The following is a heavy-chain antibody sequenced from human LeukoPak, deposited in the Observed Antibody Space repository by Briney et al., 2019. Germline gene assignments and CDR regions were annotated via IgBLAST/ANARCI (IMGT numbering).Heavy chain of an antibody. Sequence: ASVKVSCKASRYTFTSYAMHWVRQAPGQRREWMGWINAGNGNTKYSQKFQGRVTITRDTSASTAYMELSSLRSEDTAVYYCARDRGGEVERATRWLDPWGQGTLVTVSS. CDR1: RYTFTSYA. J-gene: IGHJ5*02. CDR3: ARDRGGEVERATRWLDP. V-gene: IGHV1-3*01. CDR2: INAGNGNT. D-gene: IGHD3-10*01.